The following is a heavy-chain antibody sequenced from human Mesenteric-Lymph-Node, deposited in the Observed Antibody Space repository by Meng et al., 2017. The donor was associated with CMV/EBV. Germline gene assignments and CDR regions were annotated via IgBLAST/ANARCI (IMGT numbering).Heavy chain of an antibody. D-gene: IGHD2-2*01. CDR2: IYYSGST. Sequence: SETLSLTCTVPGGSISSYYWSWIRQPPGKGLEWIGYIYYSGSTNYNPSLKSRVTISVDTSKNQFSLKLSSVTAADTAVYYCARTSGRVPAASLFDDWGQGTLVTVSS. V-gene: IGHV4-59*01. CDR3: ARTSGRVPAASLFDD. J-gene: IGHJ4*02. CDR1: GGSISSYY.